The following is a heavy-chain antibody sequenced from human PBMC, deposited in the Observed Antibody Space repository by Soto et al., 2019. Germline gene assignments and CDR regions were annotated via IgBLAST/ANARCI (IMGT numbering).Heavy chain of an antibody. CDR2: IYSGGGT. Sequence: EVQLVESGGGLIQPGGSLRLSCAASGFTVSSNHMSWVRQAPGKGLEWVSVIYSGGGTYYADSVKGRFTISRDNSKNTLYLQMNSLRAEDTAVYYCARDRVESGYPEYFQHWGQGTLVTVSS. V-gene: IGHV3-53*01. CDR3: ARDRVESGYPEYFQH. D-gene: IGHD3-22*01. CDR1: GFTVSSNH. J-gene: IGHJ1*01.